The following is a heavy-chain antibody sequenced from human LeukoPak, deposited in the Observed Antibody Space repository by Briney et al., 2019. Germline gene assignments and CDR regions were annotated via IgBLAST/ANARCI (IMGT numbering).Heavy chain of an antibody. CDR3: ARLDNSGYYYFGFRPLYYFDY. CDR2: IYYSGST. D-gene: IGHD3-22*01. Sequence: PSETLSLTCTVSGGSISSSSYYWGWIRQPPGKGLEWIGSIYYSGSTYYNPSLKSRVTISVDTSKNQFSLKLSSVTAADTAVYYCARLDNSGYYYFGFRPLYYFDYWGQGTLVTVSS. J-gene: IGHJ4*02. CDR1: GGSISSSSYY. V-gene: IGHV4-39*07.